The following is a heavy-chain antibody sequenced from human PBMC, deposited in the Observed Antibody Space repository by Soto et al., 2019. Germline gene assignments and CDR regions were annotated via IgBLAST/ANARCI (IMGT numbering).Heavy chain of an antibody. Sequence: QVQLQESGPGLVKPSETLSLTCTVSGGSISSYYWSWIRQPPGKGLEWIGYIYYSGSTNYNPSLKSRVTTSVXTXKXXFSLKLSSVTAADTAVYYCARRYCSSTSCYNWFDPWGQGTLVTVSS. CDR3: ARRYCSSTSCYNWFDP. CDR1: GGSISSYY. V-gene: IGHV4-59*08. J-gene: IGHJ5*02. D-gene: IGHD2-2*01. CDR2: IYYSGST.